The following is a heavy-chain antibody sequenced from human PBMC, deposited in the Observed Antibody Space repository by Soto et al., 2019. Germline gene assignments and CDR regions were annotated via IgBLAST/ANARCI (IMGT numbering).Heavy chain of an antibody. J-gene: IGHJ2*01. Sequence: QLQLQESGPGLVKPSETLSLTCTVSGGSISSSSDYWGWIRQPPGKGLEWIGTIHYSGNTYYNLSLNSRVTISVDTSKNQFSLKVSSVTAADTAVYYCARISYSHRWRDWYLDLWGRGTLVTVSS. CDR2: IHYSGNT. CDR3: ARISYSHRWRDWYLDL. CDR1: GGSISSSSDY. V-gene: IGHV4-39*01. D-gene: IGHD4-4*01.